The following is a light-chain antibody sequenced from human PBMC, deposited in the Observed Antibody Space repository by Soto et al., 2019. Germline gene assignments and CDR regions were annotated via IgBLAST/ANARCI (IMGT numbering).Light chain of an antibody. J-gene: IGLJ1*01. Sequence: QSVLTQPASVSGSPRQSITISCTGTSSDVGRYNLVSWYQQHPGKAPKLIIHEVTKRSSGLSNRFSASKSGNTASLTISGLQAEDEVDYYCCSYAGSSTYVFGTGTKVTVL. CDR3: CSYAGSSTYV. V-gene: IGLV2-23*02. CDR2: EVT. CDR1: SSDVGRYNL.